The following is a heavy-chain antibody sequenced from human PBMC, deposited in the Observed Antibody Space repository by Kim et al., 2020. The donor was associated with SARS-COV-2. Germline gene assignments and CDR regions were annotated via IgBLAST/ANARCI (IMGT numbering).Heavy chain of an antibody. Sequence: ASVKVSCKASGYTFTSYYMHWVRQAPGQGLEWMGIIKPSGGSTSYAQKFQGRVTMTRDTSTSTVYMELSSLRSEDTAVYYCARYCSSTSCYPYYYGMDVWGQGTTVTVSS. V-gene: IGHV1-46*01. CDR3: ARYCSSTSCYPYYYGMDV. CDR1: GYTFTSYY. J-gene: IGHJ6*02. D-gene: IGHD2-2*01. CDR2: IKPSGGST.